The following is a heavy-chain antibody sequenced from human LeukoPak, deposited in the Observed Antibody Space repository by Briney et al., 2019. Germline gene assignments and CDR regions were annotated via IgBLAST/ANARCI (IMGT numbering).Heavy chain of an antibody. V-gene: IGHV3-21*01. J-gene: IGHJ4*02. CDR3: ARDGGGTVGALYYFDS. CDR1: GFTFSSYS. D-gene: IGHD4-23*01. CDR2: ISSSSSFI. Sequence: NPGGSLRLSCVASGFTFSSYSMNWVRQAPGKGLEGVSSISSSSSFIYYADSVKGRFTISRDNAKNSLYLQINSLRAEDTAVYYCARDGGGTVGALYYFDSWGQGTLVTVSS.